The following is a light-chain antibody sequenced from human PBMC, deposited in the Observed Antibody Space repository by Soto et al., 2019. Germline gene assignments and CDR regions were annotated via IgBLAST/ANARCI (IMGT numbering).Light chain of an antibody. CDR2: DVS. J-gene: IGLJ2*01. CDR1: SSDVGGFNY. V-gene: IGLV2-14*03. Sequence: QSALTQPASVSGSPGQSITISCSGTSSDVGGFNYVSWYQRHPSQAPKLMIYDVSNRPSGVSTRFSGSKSRSTASLTISGLQAEDHGDYYCSSHTSSSTLVAFGGGTKATVL. CDR3: SSHTSSSTLVA.